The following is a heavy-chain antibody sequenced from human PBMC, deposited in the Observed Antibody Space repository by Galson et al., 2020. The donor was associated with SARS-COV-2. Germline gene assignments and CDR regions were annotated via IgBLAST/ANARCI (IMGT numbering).Heavy chain of an antibody. CDR3: ARGPGRGAGSTWYPGF. V-gene: IGHV1-18*01. CDR2: ISADNGVT. D-gene: IGHD6-13*01. J-gene: IGHJ4*02. Sequence: ASVKVSCKASGYIFSSYGIYWLRQAPGQGLEWMGWISADNGVTHYAQSLQGRVTMTAETSTRTAYMELRSLTYADTAVYYCARGPGRGAGSTWYPGFWGQGTVVTVSS. CDR1: GYIFSSYG.